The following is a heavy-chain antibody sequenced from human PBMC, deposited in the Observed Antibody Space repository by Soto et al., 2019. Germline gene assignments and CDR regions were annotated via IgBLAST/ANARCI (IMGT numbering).Heavy chain of an antibody. CDR1: GGSFSGYY. Sequence: QVQLQQWGAGLLKPSETLSLTCAVYGGSFSGYYWSWIRQPPGKGLEWIGEINHSGSTNYNPSLKSRVTISVDTSKNQFSLKLSSVTAADTAVYYCARQLYGYYFDCWGQGTLVTVSS. D-gene: IGHD3-10*01. V-gene: IGHV4-34*01. CDR3: ARQLYGYYFDC. CDR2: INHSGST. J-gene: IGHJ4*02.